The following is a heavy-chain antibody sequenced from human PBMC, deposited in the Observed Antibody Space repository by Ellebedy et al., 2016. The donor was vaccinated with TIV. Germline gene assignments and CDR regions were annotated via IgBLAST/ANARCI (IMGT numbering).Heavy chain of an antibody. D-gene: IGHD3-3*01. Sequence: GESLKISCAASGFIFSTYAMHWVRQAQGKGLEWVAVIAYDGSKKYYADPVKDRFTISRDNSKNTLYLQMNSLRGADKAVYYCAKDGEGGYYDFWSGYYGVNYYYGLDVWGQGTTVTVSS. J-gene: IGHJ6*02. V-gene: IGHV3-30*18. CDR2: IAYDGSKK. CDR1: GFIFSTYA. CDR3: AKDGEGGYYDFWSGYYGVNYYYGLDV.